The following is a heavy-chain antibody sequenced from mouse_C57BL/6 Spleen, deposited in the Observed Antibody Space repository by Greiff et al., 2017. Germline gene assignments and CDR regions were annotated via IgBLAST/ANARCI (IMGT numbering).Heavy chain of an antibody. V-gene: IGHV1-69*01. CDR2: IDPSDSYT. Sequence: QVQLQQPGAELVMPGASVKLSCKASGYTFTSYWMHWVKQRPGQGLEWIGEIDPSDSYTNYNQKFKGKSTLTVDKSSSTAYMQLSSLTSEDSAVYYCSRGEGLRQIAYWGQGTLVTVSA. CDR1: GYTFTSYW. CDR3: SRGEGLRQIAY. D-gene: IGHD2-4*01. J-gene: IGHJ3*01.